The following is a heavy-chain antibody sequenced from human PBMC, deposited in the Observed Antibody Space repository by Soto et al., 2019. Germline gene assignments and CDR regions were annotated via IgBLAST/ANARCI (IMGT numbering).Heavy chain of an antibody. Sequence: GGSLRLSCTASGFTFSDYAMSWVRQPPGKGLEWVSVISAGGSTYYADSVKGRFTVSRANFKNTLYLQMNSLRAEDTAVYYCANVPIWCSSTSCYTEGFDYWGQGTLVTVSS. D-gene: IGHD2-2*02. CDR1: GFTFSDYA. V-gene: IGHV3-23*01. J-gene: IGHJ4*02. CDR2: ISAGGST. CDR3: ANVPIWCSSTSCYTEGFDY.